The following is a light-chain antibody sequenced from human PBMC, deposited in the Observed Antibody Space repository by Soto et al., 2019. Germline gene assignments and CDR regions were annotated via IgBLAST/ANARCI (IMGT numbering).Light chain of an antibody. J-gene: IGLJ2*01. CDR3: QSYDSRSLDSSLRL. Sequence: QSVLTQPPSVSGAPGQRITISCTGSSSNIGAGYDVHWYQHLPGTAPKVLIYGNHTRPSGVPDRFSGSKSGTSASLVISGLQAEDEGDYYCQSYDSRSLDSSLRLFGGGTKVTVL. CDR2: GNH. CDR1: SSNIGAGYD. V-gene: IGLV1-40*01.